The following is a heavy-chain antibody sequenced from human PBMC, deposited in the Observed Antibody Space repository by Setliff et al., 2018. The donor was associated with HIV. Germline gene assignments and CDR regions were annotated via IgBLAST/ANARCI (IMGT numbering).Heavy chain of an antibody. CDR1: GFTFDRFW. V-gene: IGHV3-74*01. Sequence: GGSLRLSCAASGFTFDRFWMHWVRQAPGKGLVWVSRVNRDGSSTTYADSVKDRFTISRDNAKNTLYLQMNSLKSGDTAVYYCASGSGYCRNGDCYIGVHKNPDKYFYDYWGQGTLVTVSS. D-gene: IGHD2-21*01. CDR2: VNRDGSST. CDR3: ASGSGYCRNGDCYIGVHKNPDKYFYDY. J-gene: IGHJ4*02.